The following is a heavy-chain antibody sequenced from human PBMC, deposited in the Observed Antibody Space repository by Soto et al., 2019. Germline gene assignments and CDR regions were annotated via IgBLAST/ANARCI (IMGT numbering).Heavy chain of an antibody. D-gene: IGHD2-2*01. CDR2: ISGSGGST. Sequence: PGGSLRLSCAASGFTFSSYAMSWVRQAPGKGLEWVSAISGSGGSTYYADSVKGRFTISRDNSKNTLYLQMNSLRAEDTAVYYCAKSRCSSTSCYGWIWPFDYWGQGTLVPVSS. V-gene: IGHV3-23*01. J-gene: IGHJ4*02. CDR1: GFTFSSYA. CDR3: AKSRCSSTSCYGWIWPFDY.